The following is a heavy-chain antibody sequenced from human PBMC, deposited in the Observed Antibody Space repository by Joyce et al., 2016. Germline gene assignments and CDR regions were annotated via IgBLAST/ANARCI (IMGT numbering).Heavy chain of an antibody. CDR1: GGSFSDYY. V-gene: IGHV4-34*01. Sequence: QVQLQQWGAGLLKPSETLPLTCAVFGGSFSDYYWTWIRQPPGKGHEWIGEITHSGSTKYNPSFKSRAAISVDTSKNQVFLKLRSVTAADTAVYYCARGKINSGFRHDCFDIWGLGTMVTVSS. J-gene: IGHJ3*02. CDR3: ARGKINSGFRHDCFDI. CDR2: ITHSGST. D-gene: IGHD3-10*01.